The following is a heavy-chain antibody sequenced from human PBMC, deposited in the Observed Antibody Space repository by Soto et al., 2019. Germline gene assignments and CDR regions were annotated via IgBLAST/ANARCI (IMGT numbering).Heavy chain of an antibody. Sequence: QMQLVQSGAEVKKPGSSVKVSCKASGGTLSSFINYPINWVRQAPGQGLEWMGGIVPNVGTVNYAQKFQGRVTITADKSTGTAYMEVSSLRSEDTALYYCARRDTSGFLRYFDNRGQGTLVTVSS. CDR3: ARRDTSGFLRYFDN. V-gene: IGHV1-69*06. D-gene: IGHD3-3*01. CDR2: IVPNVGTV. J-gene: IGHJ4*02. CDR1: GGTLSSFINYP.